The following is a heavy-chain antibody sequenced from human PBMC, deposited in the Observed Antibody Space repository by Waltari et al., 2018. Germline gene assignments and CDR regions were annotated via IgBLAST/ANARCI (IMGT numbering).Heavy chain of an antibody. CDR1: GYTFTGYY. D-gene: IGHD3-3*01. CDR3: AREGGFWSGSGGPDAFDI. V-gene: IGHV1-2*04. Sequence: QVQLVQSGAEVKKPGASVKVSCKASGYTFTGYYMHWVRQAPGQGLEWMGWINPNSGGTNYAQKFQGWVTMTRDTSISTAYMELSRLRSDDTAVYYCAREGGFWSGSGGPDAFDIWGQGIMVTVSS. CDR2: INPNSGGT. J-gene: IGHJ3*02.